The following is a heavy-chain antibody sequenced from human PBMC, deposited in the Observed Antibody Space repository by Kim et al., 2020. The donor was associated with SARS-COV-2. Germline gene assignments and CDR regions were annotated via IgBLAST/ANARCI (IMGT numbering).Heavy chain of an antibody. V-gene: IGHV3-48*03. CDR3: AGDSGNVYGAFDY. J-gene: IGHJ4*02. CDR1: GFTSTSYE. Sequence: GGSLRLSCAASGFTSTSYEMNWVRQAPGKGLEWVSYISSSGTTRYYADSVKGRFTISRDNAKNSLYLQMNSLRAEDTAVYYCAGDSGNVYGAFDYWGQGTLVTVSS. D-gene: IGHD1-26*01. CDR2: ISSSGTTR.